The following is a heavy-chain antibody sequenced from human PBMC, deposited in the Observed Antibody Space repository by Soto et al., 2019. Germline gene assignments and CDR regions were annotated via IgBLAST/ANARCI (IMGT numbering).Heavy chain of an antibody. Sequence: ASVKVSCKASGYTFTSYAMHWVRQAPGQRLEWMGWTNAGNGNTKYSQKFQGRVTITRDTSASTAYMELSSLRSEDTAVYYCARGAHSSGWYQFDPWGQGTLVTV. CDR1: GYTFTSYA. CDR2: TNAGNGNT. V-gene: IGHV1-3*01. D-gene: IGHD6-19*01. J-gene: IGHJ5*02. CDR3: ARGAHSSGWYQFDP.